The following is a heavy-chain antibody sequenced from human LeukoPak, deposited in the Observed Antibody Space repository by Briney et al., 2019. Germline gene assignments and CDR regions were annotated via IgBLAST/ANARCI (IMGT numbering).Heavy chain of an antibody. Sequence: GGSLRLSRAASGFTFSSYAMSWVRQAPGKGLEWVSSISGSGGSTDYADSVKGRFTISRDNSKNTLFLQMNSLRAEDTAVYYCAKALGGSGSYRNWFDPWGQGTLVTVSS. CDR1: GFTFSSYA. CDR2: ISGSGGST. J-gene: IGHJ5*02. V-gene: IGHV3-23*01. D-gene: IGHD1-26*01. CDR3: AKALGGSGSYRNWFDP.